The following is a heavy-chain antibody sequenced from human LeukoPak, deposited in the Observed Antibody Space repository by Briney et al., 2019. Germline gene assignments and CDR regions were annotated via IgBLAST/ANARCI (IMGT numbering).Heavy chain of an antibody. V-gene: IGHV3-30-3*01. CDR2: ISYDGSNK. J-gene: IGHJ4*02. Sequence: GRSLRLSCAASGFTFSSYAMHWVRQAPGKGLEWVAVISYDGSNKYYADSVKGRFTISRDNSKNTLYLQMNSLRAEDTAVYYCARDGIAVAGTSAEFDYWGQGTLVTVSS. CDR3: ARDGIAVAGTSAEFDY. D-gene: IGHD6-19*01. CDR1: GFTFSSYA.